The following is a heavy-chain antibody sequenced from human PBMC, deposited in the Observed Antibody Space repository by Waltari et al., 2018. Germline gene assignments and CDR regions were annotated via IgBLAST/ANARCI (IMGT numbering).Heavy chain of an antibody. Sequence: QVQLVQSGAEVKKPGASVKVYCKVSGYTLTELSMHWVRQAPGKGLEWRGGFDPEVGETIYAQKFQGRVTMTEDTSTDTAYMELSSLRSEDTAVYYCATGGITMVQGQYWGQGTLVTVSS. J-gene: IGHJ4*02. CDR2: FDPEVGET. CDR3: ATGGITMVQGQY. CDR1: GYTLTELS. V-gene: IGHV1-24*01. D-gene: IGHD3-10*01.